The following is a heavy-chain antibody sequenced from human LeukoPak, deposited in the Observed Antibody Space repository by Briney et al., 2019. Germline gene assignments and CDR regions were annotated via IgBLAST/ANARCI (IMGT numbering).Heavy chain of an antibody. J-gene: IGHJ4*02. CDR3: PRMSGSSSYGGGFDY. CDR1: GFPFSTFS. Sequence: GGSLRLSCAASGFPFSTFSMHWVRQAPGKGLDWVAVISHDASNKYCADSVKGRFTISRDNSKNTLYLQMNSLRAEDTAVYYCPRMSGSSSYGGGFDYWGQGTLVTVSS. CDR2: ISHDASNK. D-gene: IGHD6-6*01. V-gene: IGHV3-30-3*01.